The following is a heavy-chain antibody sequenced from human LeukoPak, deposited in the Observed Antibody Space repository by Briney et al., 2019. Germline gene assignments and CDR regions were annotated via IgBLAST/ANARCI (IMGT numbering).Heavy chain of an antibody. J-gene: IGHJ3*02. Sequence: TASQTLSLTCTVSGGSISSGDYYWSLIRQPPGKGLEWIGYIYYSGSTYYNPSLKSRVTISVDTSKNQFSLKLSSVTAADTAVYYCASNPLYGDYVSGAFDIWGQGTMVTVSS. CDR2: IYYSGST. CDR3: ASNPLYGDYVSGAFDI. CDR1: GGSISSGDYY. D-gene: IGHD4-17*01. V-gene: IGHV4-30-4*01.